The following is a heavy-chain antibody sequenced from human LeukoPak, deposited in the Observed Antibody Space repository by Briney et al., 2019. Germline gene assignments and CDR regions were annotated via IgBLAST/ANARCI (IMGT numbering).Heavy chain of an antibody. D-gene: IGHD5-12*01. CDR3: AKPTREVAARGPFVY. J-gene: IGHJ4*02. Sequence: GGSLRLSCAASGFTFGSYSMNWVRQAPGKGLEWVSSISSSSSYIYYADSVKGRFTISRDNAKNSLYLQMNSLRAEDTAVYYCAKPTREVAARGPFVYWGQGTLVTVSS. V-gene: IGHV3-21*01. CDR2: ISSSSSYI. CDR1: GFTFGSYS.